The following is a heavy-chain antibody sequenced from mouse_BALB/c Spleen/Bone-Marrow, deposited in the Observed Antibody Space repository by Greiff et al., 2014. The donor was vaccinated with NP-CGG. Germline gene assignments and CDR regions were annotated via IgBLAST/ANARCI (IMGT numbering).Heavy chain of an antibody. CDR1: GYTFTSYI. J-gene: IGHJ4*01. Sequence: VQLKESGPELVKPGASVKMSCKASGYTFTSYIMHWVKQEPGQGLEWIGYINPYNDGTKYNEKFKGKATLTSDKSSSTAYMELSSLTSEDSAVYYCARRWLPYAMDYWGQGTSVTVSS. CDR2: INPYNDGT. V-gene: IGHV1-14*01. CDR3: ARRWLPYAMDY. D-gene: IGHD2-3*01.